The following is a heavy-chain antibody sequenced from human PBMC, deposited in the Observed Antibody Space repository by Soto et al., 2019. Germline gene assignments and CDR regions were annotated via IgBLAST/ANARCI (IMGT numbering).Heavy chain of an antibody. V-gene: IGHV3-11*01. CDR2: IDTSSTKI. Sequence: VGSLILWCAASGYTCGYYYGGWIRQAPGKGLEWISYIDTSSTKIYYADSVKGRFTISRDNAKNSLYLEMNSLRDEDTAVYYCASHYDMWSGYLSPVDYWGQGTLVTVSS. J-gene: IGHJ4*02. D-gene: IGHD3-3*01. CDR1: GYTCGYYY. CDR3: ASHYDMWSGYLSPVDY.